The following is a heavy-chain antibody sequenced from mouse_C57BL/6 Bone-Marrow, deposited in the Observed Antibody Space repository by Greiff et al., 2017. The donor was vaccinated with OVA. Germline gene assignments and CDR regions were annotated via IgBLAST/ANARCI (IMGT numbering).Heavy chain of an antibody. CDR1: GYTFTSYG. D-gene: IGHD4-1*01. Sequence: VQGVESGAELARPGASVKLSCKASGYTFTSYGISWVKQRTGQGLEWIGEIYPRSGNTYYNEKFKGKATLTADKSSSTAYMELRSLTSEDSAVYFCARSGAGTDYWGQGTTLTVSS. CDR3: ARSGAGTDY. CDR2: IYPRSGNT. V-gene: IGHV1-81*01. J-gene: IGHJ2*01.